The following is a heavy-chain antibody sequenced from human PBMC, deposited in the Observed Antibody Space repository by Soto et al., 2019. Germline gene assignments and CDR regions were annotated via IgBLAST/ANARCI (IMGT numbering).Heavy chain of an antibody. CDR2: IIPLLNTP. CDR1: GGTFSSYA. V-gene: IGHV1-69*06. CDR3: ARESSSPKYYYYGMDG. Sequence: QVQLVQSGAEVKKPGSSVKVSCRASGGTFSSYAVSWVRQAPGQGLEWMGVIIPLLNTPKYVQKFQGRVRITADTSATTGYMELSSLRSEDTAVYYCARESSSPKYYYYGMDGWGQGTTVSVSS. D-gene: IGHD6-6*01. J-gene: IGHJ6*02.